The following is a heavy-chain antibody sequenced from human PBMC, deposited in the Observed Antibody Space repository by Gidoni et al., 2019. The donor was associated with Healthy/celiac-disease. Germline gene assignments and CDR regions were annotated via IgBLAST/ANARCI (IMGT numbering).Heavy chain of an antibody. Sequence: TNYNPPLKSRVTISVDPSKNQFSLKLSSVTAADTAVYYCARDRVAGTRPYYYYMDVWGKGTTVTVSS. CDR2: T. V-gene: IGHV4-59*01. CDR3: ARDRVAGTRPYYYYMDV. D-gene: IGHD6-19*01. J-gene: IGHJ6*03.